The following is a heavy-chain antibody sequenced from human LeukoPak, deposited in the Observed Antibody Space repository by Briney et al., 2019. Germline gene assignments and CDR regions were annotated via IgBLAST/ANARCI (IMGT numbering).Heavy chain of an antibody. CDR3: ARHWKNLLPAMGTGALDI. J-gene: IGHJ3*02. Sequence: SETLSLTCTVSGGSINNSNYCWGWIRQTPGKGLEWIGSIYYGGSTFYNPSVESRVTMSVDASKTQFSLMLTSVSPADTGVYFCARHWKNLLPAMGTGALDILGQGTVVAVSA. V-gene: IGHV4-39*01. D-gene: IGHD5-18*01. CDR1: GGSINNSNYC. CDR2: IYYGGST.